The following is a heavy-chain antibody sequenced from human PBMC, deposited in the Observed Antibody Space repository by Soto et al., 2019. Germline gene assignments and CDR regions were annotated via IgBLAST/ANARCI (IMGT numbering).Heavy chain of an antibody. CDR3: AREAAAGTLGFDY. D-gene: IGHD6-13*01. CDR2: ISYDGSNK. CDR1: GFTFSSYA. Sequence: QVQLVESGGGVVQPGRSLRLSCAASGFTFSSYAMHWVRQAPGKGLEWVAVISYDGSNKYYADSVKGRFTISRDNSKNTVYLQMNSLRAEDTAVYYCAREAAAGTLGFDYWGQGTLVTVSS. V-gene: IGHV3-30-3*01. J-gene: IGHJ4*02.